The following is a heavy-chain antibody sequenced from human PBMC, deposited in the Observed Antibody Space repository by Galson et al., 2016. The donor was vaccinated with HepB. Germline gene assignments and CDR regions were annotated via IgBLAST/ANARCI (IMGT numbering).Heavy chain of an antibody. CDR2: IRSKTYNYAT. V-gene: IGHV3-73*01. CDR3: SRSRGWFDS. Sequence: SLRLSCAASGFHFSGSTLHWVRQAPGKGLEWVGRIRSKTYNYATQYAVSVEGRFSISRDEAKTTAYLEMNNLKTEDTARYYCSRSRGWFDSWSQGTLVIVSS. CDR1: GFHFSGST. D-gene: IGHD3-10*01. J-gene: IGHJ5*01.